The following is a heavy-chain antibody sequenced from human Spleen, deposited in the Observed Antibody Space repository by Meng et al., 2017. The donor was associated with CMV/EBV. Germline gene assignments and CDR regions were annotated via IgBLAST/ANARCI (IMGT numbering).Heavy chain of an antibody. J-gene: IGHJ5*02. Sequence: KASGGTFSIYAISWVRQAPGQRLGWMGGIIPILGIANYAQKFQGRVTITADKSTSTAYMELSSLRSEDTAVYYCARGGSGYYGRFDPWGQGTLVTVSS. V-gene: IGHV1-69*10. CDR2: IIPILGIA. CDR3: ARGGSGYYGRFDP. CDR1: GGTFSIYA. D-gene: IGHD3-22*01.